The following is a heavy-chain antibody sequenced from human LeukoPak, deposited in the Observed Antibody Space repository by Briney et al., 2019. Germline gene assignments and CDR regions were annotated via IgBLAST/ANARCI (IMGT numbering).Heavy chain of an antibody. CDR2: IKSDGSST. J-gene: IGHJ5*02. CDR1: GFSFSSYW. CDR3: ARERGDPNWFDP. Sequence: QFGGSLRLSCAASGFSFSSYWMHWVRQAPGKGLVWVSRIKSDGSSTSYADSVKDRFTISRDNAKNTLYLHMNSLRAEDTAVYCCARERGDPNWFDPWGQGTLVTVSS. V-gene: IGHV3-74*01. D-gene: IGHD4-17*01.